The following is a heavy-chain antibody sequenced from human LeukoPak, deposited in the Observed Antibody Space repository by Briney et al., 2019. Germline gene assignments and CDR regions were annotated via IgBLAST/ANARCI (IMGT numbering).Heavy chain of an antibody. CDR2: ISSSSSYI. J-gene: IGHJ4*02. V-gene: IGHV3-21*01. D-gene: IGHD4-17*01. Sequence: GGSLRLSCAASGFTFSSYSMNWVRQAPGKGLEWVSSISSSSSYIYYADSVKGRFTISRDNAKNSLYLQMNSLRVEDTAVYYCARILRNYGDYRDYFDYWGQGTLVTVSS. CDR3: ARILRNYGDYRDYFDY. CDR1: GFTFSSYS.